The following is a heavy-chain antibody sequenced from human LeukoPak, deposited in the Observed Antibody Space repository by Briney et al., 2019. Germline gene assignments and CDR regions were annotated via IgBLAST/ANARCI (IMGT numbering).Heavy chain of an antibody. D-gene: IGHD3-9*01. J-gene: IGHJ3*02. CDR2: IYHSGST. Sequence: SETLSLTCAVSGGSISSGGYSWSWIRQPPGKGLEWIGYIYHSGSTYYNPSLKSRVTISVDRSKNQFSLKLSSVTAADTAVYYCARGADYDILTGYYPDAFDIWGQGTMVTVSS. CDR1: GGSISSGGYS. V-gene: IGHV4-30-2*01. CDR3: ARGADYDILTGYYPDAFDI.